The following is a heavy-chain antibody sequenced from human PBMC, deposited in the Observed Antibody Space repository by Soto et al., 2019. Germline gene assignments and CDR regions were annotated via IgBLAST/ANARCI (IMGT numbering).Heavy chain of an antibody. CDR1: GYTFSDYG. Sequence: ASVKVSCKTSGYTFSDYGISWVLQAPGQGLEWMGWISAKNGNTNFAQKLRGRVTMITDTSTNTVYMELRNLRLDDTAVYYCAREPPETPPDYWGQGTLVTVSS. J-gene: IGHJ4*02. V-gene: IGHV1-18*01. CDR3: AREPPETPPDY. CDR2: ISAKNGNT.